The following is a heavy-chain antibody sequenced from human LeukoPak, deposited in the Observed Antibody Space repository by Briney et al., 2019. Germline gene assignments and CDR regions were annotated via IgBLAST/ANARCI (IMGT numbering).Heavy chain of an antibody. D-gene: IGHD4-17*01. CDR2: IKQDGSEK. Sequence: GGSLRLSCVASGFTFDSYWMGWVRQAPGKGLEWVANIKQDGSEKYYVASVRGRFTISRDNTKTSVYLQMSSLRVEDTAIYYCARDYGYGDYAFRYWGRGALVTVSS. V-gene: IGHV3-7*01. CDR1: GFTFDSYW. CDR3: ARDYGYGDYAFRY. J-gene: IGHJ4*02.